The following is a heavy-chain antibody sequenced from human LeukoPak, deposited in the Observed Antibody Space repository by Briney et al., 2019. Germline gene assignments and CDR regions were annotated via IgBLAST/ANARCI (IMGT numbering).Heavy chain of an antibody. D-gene: IGHD3-3*01. CDR3: ARGMYDFWSGYYHWFDP. CDR2: IKQDGSEK. Sequence: GGSLRLSCAASGFTFSSYWMSWVRQAPGKGLEWVANIKQDGSEKYYVDSVKGRFTTSRDNAKNSLYLQMNSLRAEDTAVYYCARGMYDFWSGYYHWFDPWGQGTLVTVSS. CDR1: GFTFSSYW. J-gene: IGHJ5*02. V-gene: IGHV3-7*03.